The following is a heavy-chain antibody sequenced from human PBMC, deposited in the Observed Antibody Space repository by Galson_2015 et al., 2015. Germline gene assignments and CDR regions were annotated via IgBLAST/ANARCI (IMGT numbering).Heavy chain of an antibody. CDR1: GFTLSNYW. CDR2: INQDGSQK. V-gene: IGHV3-7*01. Sequence: SPRLSCAASGFTLSNYWMTWARQAPGKGLEWVANINQDGSQKYYVDSVKGRFTISRDTAKNSLYLQMSSLRAEDTAVYYCARSVIIGGGQGTLVTVSS. CDR3: ARSVIIG. J-gene: IGHJ4*02.